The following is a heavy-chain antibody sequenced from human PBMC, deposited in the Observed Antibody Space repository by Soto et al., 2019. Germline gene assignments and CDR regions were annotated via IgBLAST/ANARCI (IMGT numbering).Heavy chain of an antibody. CDR1: GGSISSSSYY. Sequence: QLQLQESGPGLVKPSETLSLTCTVSGGSISSSSYYWGWIRQPPGKGLEWIGSIYYSGSTYYNPYRKSRVTITVDTSKHQCSMQLSSVTAADTAVYYCARHPPTVSGVPWVWYFDLWGRGTLVTVSS. CDR2: IYYSGST. J-gene: IGHJ2*01. CDR3: ARHPPTVSGVPWVWYFDL. D-gene: IGHD3-3*01. V-gene: IGHV4-39*01.